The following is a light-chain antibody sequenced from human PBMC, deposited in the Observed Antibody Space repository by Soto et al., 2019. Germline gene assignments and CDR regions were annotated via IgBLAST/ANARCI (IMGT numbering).Light chain of an antibody. Sequence: EIVLTQSPATLSLSPGERATLSCRASQSVSSYLAWYQQKRGQAPRLLIYDVSNRATGVPARFSGSGSGKGFTLTISSLEPEDFAVYYCQQRGNWPFTFGPGTKVDIK. CDR2: DVS. CDR3: QQRGNWPFT. J-gene: IGKJ3*01. V-gene: IGKV3-11*01. CDR1: QSVSSY.